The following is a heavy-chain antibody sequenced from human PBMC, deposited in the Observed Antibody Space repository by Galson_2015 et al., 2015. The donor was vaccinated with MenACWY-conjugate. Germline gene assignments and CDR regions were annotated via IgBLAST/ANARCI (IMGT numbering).Heavy chain of an antibody. D-gene: IGHD3-3*01. V-gene: IGHV4-61*08. Sequence: ATLSLTCTVSGGSASSSGYYWPWIRPPPGKGPEWIGLIYDSGTTKYNPSLKGRVTISLDTSKNQVSLKLSSVTAADTAVYYCAREFSYWGQGTLVTVSS. CDR2: IYDSGTT. CDR1: GGSASSSGYY. CDR3: AREFSY. J-gene: IGHJ4*02.